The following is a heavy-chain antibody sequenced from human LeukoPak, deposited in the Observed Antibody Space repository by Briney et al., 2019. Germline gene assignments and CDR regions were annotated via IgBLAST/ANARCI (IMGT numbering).Heavy chain of an antibody. Sequence: PGGSLRLSCAASGFIFSSYAMNWVRQAPGKGLEWVAVISYDGNNKYYVDSVKGRFTISRDNSNNTLYLQMNSLRAEGTAVYYCARGGFYYDGSGYPFDYWGQGTLVTVSS. V-gene: IGHV3-30-3*01. J-gene: IGHJ4*02. D-gene: IGHD3-22*01. CDR3: ARGGFYYDGSGYPFDY. CDR2: ISYDGNNK. CDR1: GFIFSSYA.